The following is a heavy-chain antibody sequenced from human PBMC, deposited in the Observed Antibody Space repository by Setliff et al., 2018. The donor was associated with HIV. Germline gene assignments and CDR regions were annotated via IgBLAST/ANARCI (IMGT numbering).Heavy chain of an antibody. CDR2: IYYSGSI. D-gene: IGHD2-2*01. J-gene: IGHJ3*01. Sequence: SETLSLTCAVSGYSISSTNWWGWLRQPPGKGLEWIGHIYYSGSINYNPSLKSRVTMAVDTSKNQFSLRLRSVTAVDTAVYYCARSSIVQVPAAPDAPFDVWGQGTMVTVSS. CDR3: ARSSIVQVPAAPDAPFDV. V-gene: IGHV4-28*05. CDR1: GYSISSTNW.